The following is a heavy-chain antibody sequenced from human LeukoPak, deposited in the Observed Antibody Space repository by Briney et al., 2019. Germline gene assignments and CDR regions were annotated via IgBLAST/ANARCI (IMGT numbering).Heavy chain of an antibody. D-gene: IGHD6-13*01. V-gene: IGHV4-39*01. CDR3: ARHKRPGIAAAGYDAFDI. Sequence: KPSETLSLTCTVSGGSISSSSYYWGWIRQPPGKGLEWIGSIYYSGSTYYNPSLKSRVTISVDTSKNQFSLKLSSVTAADTAVYYCARHKRPGIAAAGYDAFDIWGQGTMVTVSS. J-gene: IGHJ3*02. CDR1: GGSISSSSYY. CDR2: IYYSGST.